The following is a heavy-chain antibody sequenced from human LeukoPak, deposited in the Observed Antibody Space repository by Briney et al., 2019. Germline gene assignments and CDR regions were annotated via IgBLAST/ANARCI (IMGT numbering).Heavy chain of an antibody. J-gene: IGHJ4*02. D-gene: IGHD1-26*01. CDR3: ARGGSYTMVKNY. CDR1: GGSTSSSSYY. CDR2: MYSSGNT. Sequence: SETLSLTCIVSGGSTSSSSYYWGWIRQPPGKGLEWIGSMYSSGNTYYNPSLKSRVTISVDTSKNQFSLKLNSVTAADTAVYYCARGGSYTMVKNYWGQGTLVTVSS. V-gene: IGHV4-39*07.